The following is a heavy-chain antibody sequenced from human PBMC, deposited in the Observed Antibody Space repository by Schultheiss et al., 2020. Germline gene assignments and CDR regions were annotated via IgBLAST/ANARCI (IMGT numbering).Heavy chain of an antibody. CDR1: GFTVSSNY. J-gene: IGHJ4*02. V-gene: IGHV3-66*01. CDR2: IYSGGST. Sequence: GGSLRLSCAASGFTVSSNYMSWVRQAPGKGLEWVSVIYSGGSTYYADSVKGRFTISRDNSKNTLYLQMNSLRAEDTAVYYCARDSLDSSGYYLGYWGQGTLVTVSS. CDR3: ARDSLDSSGYYLGY. D-gene: IGHD3-22*01.